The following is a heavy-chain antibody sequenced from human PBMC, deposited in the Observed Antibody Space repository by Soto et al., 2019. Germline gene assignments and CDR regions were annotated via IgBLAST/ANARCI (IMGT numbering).Heavy chain of an antibody. CDR3: AKMLTMVRRVTGPRDFDF. D-gene: IGHD3-10*01. CDR1: GFTFSSYA. J-gene: IGHJ4*02. V-gene: IGHV3-23*01. CDR2: ISGPGATI. Sequence: EVQLLEAGGNLIQPGGSLRLSCAASGFTFSSYAMSWVRQAPGQGLEWLSAISGPGATIYYADSVKGRFTISRDNSKNTLSLQINRLTAEDTAVYCCAKMLTMVRRVTGPRDFDFWGQGVLVNFSS.